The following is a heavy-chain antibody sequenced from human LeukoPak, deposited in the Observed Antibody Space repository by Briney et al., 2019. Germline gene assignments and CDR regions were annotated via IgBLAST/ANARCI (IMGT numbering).Heavy chain of an antibody. CDR1: GFTVSSNY. CDR2: ISGSGGST. J-gene: IGHJ4*02. CDR3: AKDWGYCSSTSCSYVGMDY. D-gene: IGHD2-2*01. V-gene: IGHV3-23*01. Sequence: PGGSLRLSCAASGFTVSSNYMSWVRQAPGKGLEWVSAISGSGGSTYYADSVKGRFTISRDNSKNTLYLQMNSLRAEDTAVYYCAKDWGYCSSTSCSYVGMDYWGQGTLVTVSS.